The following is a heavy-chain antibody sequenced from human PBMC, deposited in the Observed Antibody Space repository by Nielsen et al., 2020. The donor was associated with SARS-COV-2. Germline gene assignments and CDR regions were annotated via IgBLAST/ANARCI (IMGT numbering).Heavy chain of an antibody. CDR3: ATWDIVATISDY. J-gene: IGHJ4*02. V-gene: IGHV4-39*01. Sequence: SETLSLTCSVSGGSISSSSYYWGWIRQPPGKGLEWIGSISYRGSTYFNPSLKSRVTISVDTSKNQFSLKLSSVTAADTAVYYCATWDIVATISDYWGQGTLVTVSS. CDR2: ISYRGST. D-gene: IGHD5-12*01. CDR1: GGSISSSSYY.